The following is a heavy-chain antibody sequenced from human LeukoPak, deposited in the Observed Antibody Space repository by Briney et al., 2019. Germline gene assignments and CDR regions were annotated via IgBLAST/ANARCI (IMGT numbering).Heavy chain of an antibody. V-gene: IGHV1-18*01. CDR1: GYTFTSYG. D-gene: IGHD6-19*01. J-gene: IGHJ4*02. Sequence: ASVKVSCKASGYTFTSYGISWVRQAPGQGLEWMGWISAYNGNTNYAQKLQGRVTMTTDTSTITAYMELRSLRSDDTAVYYCARVRAVAGQHDYWGQGTLVTVSS. CDR2: ISAYNGNT. CDR3: ARVRAVAGQHDY.